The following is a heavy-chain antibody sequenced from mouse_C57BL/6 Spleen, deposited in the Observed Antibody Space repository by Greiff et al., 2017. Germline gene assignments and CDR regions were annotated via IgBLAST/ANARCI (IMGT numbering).Heavy chain of an antibody. D-gene: IGHD1-1*01. CDR1: GYTFTDYN. CDR2: INPNNGGT. Sequence: EVQLQQSGPELVKPGASVKIPCKASGYTFTDYNMDWVKQSHGKSLAWIGDINPNNGGTIYNQKFKGKATLTVDKSSSTAEMELRSLTAEDTSVYYCARWGPYYSSDEAMDDWGQGASVTVSS. V-gene: IGHV1-18*01. CDR3: ARWGPYYSSDEAMDD. J-gene: IGHJ4*01.